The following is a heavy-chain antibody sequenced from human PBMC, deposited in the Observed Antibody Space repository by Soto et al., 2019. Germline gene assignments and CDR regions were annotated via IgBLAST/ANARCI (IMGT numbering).Heavy chain of an antibody. CDR3: ARHVGDGGNSGY. V-gene: IGHV5-10-1*01. Sequence: GESLKISCHGSGYSFTSYWISWVRQMPGKGLEWMGRINPSDSYTNYSPSFQGHVTISADKSISTAYLQWSSLKASDTAMYFCARHVGDGGNSGYWGQGTLVTVSS. CDR2: INPSDSYT. J-gene: IGHJ4*02. CDR1: GYSFTSYW. D-gene: IGHD2-15*01.